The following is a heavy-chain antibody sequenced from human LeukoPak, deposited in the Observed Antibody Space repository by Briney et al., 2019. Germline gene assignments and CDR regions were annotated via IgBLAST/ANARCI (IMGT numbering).Heavy chain of an antibody. V-gene: IGHV1-8*01. Sequence: ASVKVSCKASGYTFTSYDINWVRQATGQGLEWMGWMNPNSGNTGYAQKFQSRVTMTRNTSISTAYMELSSLRSEDTAVYSCARGKAVAGTWYFQHWGQGTLVTVSS. CDR2: MNPNSGNT. CDR3: ARGKAVAGTWYFQH. CDR1: GYTFTSYD. J-gene: IGHJ1*01. D-gene: IGHD6-19*01.